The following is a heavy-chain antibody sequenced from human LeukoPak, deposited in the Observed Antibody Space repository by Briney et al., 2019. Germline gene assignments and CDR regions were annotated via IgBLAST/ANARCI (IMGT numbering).Heavy chain of an antibody. J-gene: IGHJ6*02. CDR3: ARVDDFWSGYGPDYGMDV. Sequence: GGSLRLSCAASGFTFSSHSMTWVRQAPGKGLEWVSYISSSSRTIYYADSVKGRFTISRDNAKNSLYLQMNSLRAEDTAVYYCARVDDFWSGYGPDYGMDVWGQGTTVTVSS. V-gene: IGHV3-48*01. CDR2: ISSSSRTI. D-gene: IGHD3-3*01. CDR1: GFTFSSHS.